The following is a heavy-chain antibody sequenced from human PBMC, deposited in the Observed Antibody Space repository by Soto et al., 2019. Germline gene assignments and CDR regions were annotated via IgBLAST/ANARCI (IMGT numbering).Heavy chain of an antibody. V-gene: IGHV2-5*02. J-gene: IGHJ4*02. CDR1: GFSLTTNGEG. CDR3: AHRRGVTATSAENYFDY. D-gene: IGHD5-18*01. Sequence: QITLKESGPTLVRPTQTLTLTCTFSGFSLTTNGEGVGWVRQPPGKALEWLALIYWDDDARYSPSLNSRLTISKDTSKNHVALTMTNMDPVDTATYFCAHRRGVTATSAENYFDYWGQGTLVIVSS. CDR2: IYWDDDA.